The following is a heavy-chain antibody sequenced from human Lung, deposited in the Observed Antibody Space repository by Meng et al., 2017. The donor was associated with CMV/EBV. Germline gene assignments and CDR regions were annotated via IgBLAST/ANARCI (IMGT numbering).Heavy chain of an antibody. CDR2: IKEDGSEK. V-gene: IGHV3-7*01. J-gene: IGHJ4*02. CDR3: ARGRFSFDF. CDR1: RFTFGTYW. D-gene: IGHD4-17*01. Sequence: GGSLRLSCAASRFTFGTYWMTWVRQAPGKGLEWVATIKEDGSEKYYVDSVKGRFAISRDNAQNSLYLQMDSLRAEDTAVYYCARGRFSFDFVGQGTLVTVSS.